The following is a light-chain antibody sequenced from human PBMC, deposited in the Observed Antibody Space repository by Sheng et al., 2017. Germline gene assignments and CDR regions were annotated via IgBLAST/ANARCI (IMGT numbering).Light chain of an antibody. V-gene: IGLV5-45*01. CDR3: MIWHSNTWV. CDR2: YNSDSDN. Sequence: QAVLTQPASLSASPGASASLTCTLRTWASMFVPTGYTGYQQKPGTPPQYLLRYNSDSDNPAGLWSPSRFSASKDASANAGILLISGLRSDDEADYYCMIWHSNTWVFGGRDQVDRP. J-gene: IGLJ3*02. CDR1: TWASMFVPTG.